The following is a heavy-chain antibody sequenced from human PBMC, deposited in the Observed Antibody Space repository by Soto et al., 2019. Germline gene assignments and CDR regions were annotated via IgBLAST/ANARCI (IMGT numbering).Heavy chain of an antibody. CDR3: AKESYYDSSDYNAFDI. V-gene: IGHV3-30*18. J-gene: IGHJ3*02. CDR2: ISYDGSDK. Sequence: GSLRIPLAASGFTFSTYGMPWVRQAPGKGLEWVAVISYDGSDKYYADSVKGRFTISRDSSKNMLYLQMNSLRAEDTAIYYCAKESYYDSSDYNAFDIWGQGTMVTVSS. D-gene: IGHD3-22*01. CDR1: GFTFSTYG.